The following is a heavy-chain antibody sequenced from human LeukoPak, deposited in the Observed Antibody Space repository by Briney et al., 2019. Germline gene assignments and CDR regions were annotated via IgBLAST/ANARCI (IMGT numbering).Heavy chain of an antibody. CDR2: ISGSGGST. CDR1: GFTFSSYA. D-gene: IGHD3-10*01. V-gene: IGHV3-23*01. CDR3: ARLSSGSYNRDYFDY. Sequence: AGGSLRLSCAASGFTFSSYAMSWVRQAPGKGLEWVSAISGSGGSTYYADSVKGRFTISRDNSKNTLYLQMNSLRAEDTAVYYCARLSSGSYNRDYFDYWGQGTLVTVSS. J-gene: IGHJ4*02.